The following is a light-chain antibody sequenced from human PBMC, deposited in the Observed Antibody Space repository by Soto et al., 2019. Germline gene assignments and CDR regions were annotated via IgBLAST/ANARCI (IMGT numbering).Light chain of an antibody. Sequence: SALTQPPSASGSPGQSVTISCTGTSSDVGGSTYVSWYQQHPGKAPQVLIYDFNKRPSGVPDRFSGSKSGTTASLTVSGLQAEDEEDSYCSSHAGSNNPFVFGTGTKLTVL. CDR3: SSHAGSNNPFV. CDR1: SSDVGGSTY. J-gene: IGLJ1*01. CDR2: DFN. V-gene: IGLV2-8*01.